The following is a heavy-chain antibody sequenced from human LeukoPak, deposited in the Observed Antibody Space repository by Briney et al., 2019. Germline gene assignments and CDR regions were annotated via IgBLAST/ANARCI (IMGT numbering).Heavy chain of an antibody. CDR1: GVNFVNFG. Sequence: GGSLRLSCAASGVNFVNFGMHWVRQAPGKGLEWVAFIRFNGTTKVYGDSVEGRFIISRDNSKNTLYLQMNGLTIEDTAVYYCALTSRGYWGHGTLVTVSS. CDR3: ALTSRGY. CDR2: IRFNGTTK. V-gene: IGHV3-30*02. J-gene: IGHJ4*01.